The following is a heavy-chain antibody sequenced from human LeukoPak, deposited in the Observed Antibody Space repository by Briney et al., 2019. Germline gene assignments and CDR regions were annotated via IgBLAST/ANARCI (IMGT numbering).Heavy chain of an antibody. CDR1: GLSFGDHA. CDR3: SRGNSYYSNSPIDY. D-gene: IGHD4-11*01. CDR2: IRSKTYAGTT. Sequence: GGSLKLSCTASGLSFGDHAMTWVRQAPGKGLEWVGFIRSKTYAGTTEYAASVRSRFTISRHDSKNIAYLQMNSLKTEETAVYHCSRGNSYYSNSPIDYWGQGTLVTVSS. J-gene: IGHJ4*02. V-gene: IGHV3-49*04.